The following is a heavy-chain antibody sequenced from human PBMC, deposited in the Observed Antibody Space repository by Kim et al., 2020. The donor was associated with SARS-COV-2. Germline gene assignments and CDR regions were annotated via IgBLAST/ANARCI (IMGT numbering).Heavy chain of an antibody. CDR2: IYYSGST. V-gene: IGHV4-39*01. D-gene: IGHD3-10*01. CDR3: ARGTMVQGAPDRWVDRGEFV. Sequence: SETLSLTCTVSGGSISSSSYYWGWIRQPPGKGLEWIGSIYYSGSTYYNPSLKSRVTISVDTSKNQFSLKLSSVTAADTAVYYCARGTMVQGAPDRWVDRGEFVWGQGTTVTVSS. J-gene: IGHJ6*02. CDR1: GGSISSSSYY.